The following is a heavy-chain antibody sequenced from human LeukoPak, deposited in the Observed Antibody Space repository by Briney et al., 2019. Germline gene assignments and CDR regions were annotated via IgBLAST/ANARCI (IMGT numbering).Heavy chain of an antibody. D-gene: IGHD3-22*01. CDR2: IWFDGSNQ. V-gene: IGHV3-33*06. CDR1: GFTLSNYG. Sequence: GGSLRLSCAASGFTLSNYGMHWVRQAPGKGLEWLAVIWFDGSNQYYADSVKGRFTISRDNSKNTLYLEMNSLRAEDTAVYYCAKDDTSASDIDYWGQGTLVTVSS. CDR3: AKDDTSASDIDY. J-gene: IGHJ4*02.